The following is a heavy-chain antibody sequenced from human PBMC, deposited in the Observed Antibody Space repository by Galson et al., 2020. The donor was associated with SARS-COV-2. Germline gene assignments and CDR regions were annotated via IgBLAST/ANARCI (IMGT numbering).Heavy chain of an antibody. CDR2: IKQDGSEK. D-gene: IGHD5-18*01. CDR1: GFTFSSYW. J-gene: IGHJ4*02. Sequence: GGSLRLSCAASGFTFSSYWMSWVRQAPGKGLEWVANIKQDGSEKYYVDSVKGRFTISRDNAKNSLYLQMNSLRAEDTAVYYCARDHYGYSYGYVDYFDYWGQGTLVTVSS. CDR3: ARDHYGYSYGYVDYFDY. V-gene: IGHV3-7*04.